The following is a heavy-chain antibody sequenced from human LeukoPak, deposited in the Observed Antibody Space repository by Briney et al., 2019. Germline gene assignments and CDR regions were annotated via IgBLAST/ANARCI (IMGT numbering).Heavy chain of an antibody. V-gene: IGHV3-30-3*01. CDR2: ISYDIINK. D-gene: IGHD3-10*01. J-gene: IGHJ5*02. CDR1: GFTFTKFS. Sequence: PGGSLRLSCVTSGFTFTKFSMHWVRQAPGKGLEWVAVISYDIINKYYADSVKGRFTISRDNSKNTLYLQMNGLRAEDTAVYFCARVATGSYDWFDPWGQGTLVTVSS. CDR3: ARVATGSYDWFDP.